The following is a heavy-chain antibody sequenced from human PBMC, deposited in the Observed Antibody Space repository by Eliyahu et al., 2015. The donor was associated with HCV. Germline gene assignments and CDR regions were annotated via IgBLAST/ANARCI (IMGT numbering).Heavy chain of an antibody. D-gene: IGHD3-10*01. Sequence: QLQLQESGPGLVKPSETLSLTCTVSGXSXSNNNYYWGWXRQPPGKGLEWIGSIYYSGTTYYNPSLKSRVTISVDTSKNQFSLKLKSVTAADTAVYYCARQLWFGEFHLDYWGQGTLVTVSS. CDR2: IYYSGTT. CDR3: ARQLWFGEFHLDY. CDR1: GXSXSNNNYY. V-gene: IGHV4-39*01. J-gene: IGHJ4*02.